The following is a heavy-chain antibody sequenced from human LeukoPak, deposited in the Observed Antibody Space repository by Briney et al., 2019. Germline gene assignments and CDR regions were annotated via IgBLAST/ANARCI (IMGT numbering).Heavy chain of an antibody. CDR2: ISSSSSYI. D-gene: IGHD2-2*01. CDR1: GFTFSSYS. J-gene: IGHJ5*02. Sequence: GGSLRLSCAASGFTFSSYSMNWVRQAPAKGLEWVSSISSSSSYIYYADSVKGRFTISRDNAKNSLYLQMNSLRAEDTAVYYCASIGDCSSTSCFPLGPWGQGTLVTVSS. CDR3: ASIGDCSSTSCFPLGP. V-gene: IGHV3-21*01.